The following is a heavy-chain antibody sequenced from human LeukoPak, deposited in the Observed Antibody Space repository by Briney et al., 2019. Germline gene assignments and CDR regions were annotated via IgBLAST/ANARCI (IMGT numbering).Heavy chain of an antibody. J-gene: IGHJ4*02. CDR3: ARVRQQLDRYFDY. CDR1: GYSISSGYY. Sequence: PSETLSLTCAVSGYSISSGYYWGWIRQPPGKGLEWIGSIYHSGSTYYNPSLKSRVTISVDTSKNQFSLKLSSVTAADTAVYYCARVRQQLDRYFDYWGQGTLVTVSS. CDR2: IYHSGST. V-gene: IGHV4-38-2*01. D-gene: IGHD6-13*01.